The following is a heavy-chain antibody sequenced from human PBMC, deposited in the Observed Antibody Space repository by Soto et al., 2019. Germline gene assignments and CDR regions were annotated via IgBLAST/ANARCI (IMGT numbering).Heavy chain of an antibody. D-gene: IGHD2-15*01. CDR3: ARGVVVVAASQLGWFDP. J-gene: IGHJ5*02. V-gene: IGHV1-69*01. CDR2: ITPMFGTT. CDR1: GGTFSSYA. Sequence: QVQLVQSGAEVKKPGSSVKVSYKASGGTFSSYAISWVRQAPGQGLEWMGGITPMFGTTKYAQKFQGRLTITADESTSTAYMELSSLRSGDTAVYYCARGVVVVAASQLGWFDPWGQGTLVTVSS.